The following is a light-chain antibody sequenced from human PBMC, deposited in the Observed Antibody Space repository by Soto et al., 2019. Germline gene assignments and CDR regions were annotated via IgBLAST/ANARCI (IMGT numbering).Light chain of an antibody. V-gene: IGKV3-11*01. Sequence: EIVLTQSPSTLSFSPWERATLSFRASPSVTNYLAWYQQKPGQPPRLLIYGAFNRAAGIPARFSGSGSGTDFTLTISSLEPEDSAVYYCQQRNIWPPVTFGQGTRLEIK. J-gene: IGKJ5*01. CDR1: PSVTNY. CDR2: GAF. CDR3: QQRNIWPPVT.